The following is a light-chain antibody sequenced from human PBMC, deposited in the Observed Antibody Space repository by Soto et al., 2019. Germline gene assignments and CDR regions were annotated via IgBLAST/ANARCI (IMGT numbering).Light chain of an antibody. Sequence: EIVMTQSPATLSVSPGERATLSCRASQSVSSNLAWYQQKPGQAPRLLIYGASTRATGIPARFSGSGSGTEFSLSLSCLQSEDFAVYYGQRYNNWPLFGPGTKVDIK. CDR3: QRYNNWPL. CDR1: QSVSSN. J-gene: IGKJ3*01. V-gene: IGKV3-15*01. CDR2: GAS.